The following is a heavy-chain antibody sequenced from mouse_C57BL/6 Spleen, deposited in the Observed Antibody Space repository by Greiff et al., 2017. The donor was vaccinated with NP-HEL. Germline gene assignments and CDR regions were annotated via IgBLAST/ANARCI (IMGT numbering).Heavy chain of an antibody. J-gene: IGHJ2*01. CDR3: TRGGDSSGYVFDY. CDR2: IDPETGGT. Sequence: VQLQQSGAELVRPGASVTLSCKASGYTFTDYEMHWVKQTPVHGLEWIGAIDPETGGTAYNQKFKGKAILTADKSSSTAYMELRSLTSEDSAVYYCTRGGDSSGYVFDYWGQGTTLTVSS. V-gene: IGHV1-15*01. CDR1: GYTFTDYE. D-gene: IGHD3-2*02.